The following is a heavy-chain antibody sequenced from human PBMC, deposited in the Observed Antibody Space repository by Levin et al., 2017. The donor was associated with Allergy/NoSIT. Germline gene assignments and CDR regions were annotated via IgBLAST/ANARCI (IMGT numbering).Heavy chain of an antibody. CDR2: IYYSGST. CDR1: GGSISSYY. CDR3: ARDLHDILTGYVWFDP. D-gene: IGHD3-9*01. Sequence: SETLSLTCTVSGGSISSYYWSWIRQPPGKGLEWIGNIYYSGSTNYNPSLKSRVTRSVDTYKNQFSLKRSSVTAADTAVYYCARDLHDILTGYVWFDPWGQGTLVTVSS. V-gene: IGHV4-59*01. J-gene: IGHJ5*02.